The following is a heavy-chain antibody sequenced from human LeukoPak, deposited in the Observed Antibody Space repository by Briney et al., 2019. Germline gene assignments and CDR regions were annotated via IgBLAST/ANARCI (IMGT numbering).Heavy chain of an antibody. CDR2: ISNDGTTT. CDR3: AKSIVVVPAAHDAFDI. J-gene: IGHJ3*02. CDR1: GFTFSSYW. D-gene: IGHD2-2*01. Sequence: GGSLRLSCAASGFTFSSYWMHWVRQAPGKGLVWVSRISNDGTTTNYADSVKGRFTISRDNSKNTLYLQMNSLRAEDTAVYYCAKSIVVVPAAHDAFDIWGQGTMVTVSS. V-gene: IGHV3-74*01.